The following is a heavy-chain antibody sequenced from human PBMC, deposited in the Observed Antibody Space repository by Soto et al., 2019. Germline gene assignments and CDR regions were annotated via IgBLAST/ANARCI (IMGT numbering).Heavy chain of an antibody. CDR1: KFSFSAYA. Sequence: EVQVVESGGGLVQPGGSLRLSCATSKFSFSAYAMTWVRQAPGEGLEWVSSISGSGGGTSYADSVKGLFSISRDNSNNTLYLRMNNLRVEDTAVAYCTRDPNGAPIGAVDFWGQGIVVPGSA. J-gene: IGHJ3*01. CDR3: TRDPNGAPIGAVDF. V-gene: IGHV3-23*04. CDR2: ISGSGGGT. D-gene: IGHD4-17*01.